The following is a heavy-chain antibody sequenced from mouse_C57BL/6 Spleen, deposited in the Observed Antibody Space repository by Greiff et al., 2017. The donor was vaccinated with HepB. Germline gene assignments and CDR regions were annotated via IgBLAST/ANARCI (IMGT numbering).Heavy chain of an antibody. CDR2: IYPGSGST. J-gene: IGHJ4*01. CDR3: ARDVDYYAMDY. V-gene: IGHV1-55*01. CDR1: GYTFTSYW. Sequence: VKLQQPGAELVKPGASVKMSCKASGYTFTSYWITWVKQRPGQGLEWIGDIYPGSGSTNYNEKFKSKATLTVDTSSSTAYMQLSSLTSEDSAVYYCARDVDYYAMDYWGQGTSVTVSS.